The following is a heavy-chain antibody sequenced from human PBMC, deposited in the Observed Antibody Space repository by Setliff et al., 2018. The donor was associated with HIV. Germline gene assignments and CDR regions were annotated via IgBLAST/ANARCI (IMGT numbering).Heavy chain of an antibody. CDR1: GDSISSHY. CDR2: VYYGGST. D-gene: IGHD4-17*01. J-gene: IGHJ4*02. V-gene: IGHV4-59*11. Sequence: SETLSLTCTVSGDSISSHYWTWIRQPPGKGLEWIGYVYYGGSTNYNPSLKSRVSISVDTSKNHFSLKLTSVTAADTAVYYCARGGGPTVVSNFAYWGQGTLVTVSS. CDR3: ARGGGPTVVSNFAY.